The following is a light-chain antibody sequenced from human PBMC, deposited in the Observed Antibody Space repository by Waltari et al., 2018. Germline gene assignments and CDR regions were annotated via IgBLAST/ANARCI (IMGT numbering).Light chain of an antibody. CDR3: QVWHGISDQHYWV. CDR1: SIGSKS. V-gene: IGLV3-21*04. CDR2: HDN. Sequence: SYVLTQPPSVSVAPGQTASMTCGGDSIGSKSVHWYQQKPGQAPVFVIYHDNERPSGIPERISGSNSGNTATLTITRVEAGDEADFYCQVWHGISDQHYWVFGGGTKLTVL. J-gene: IGLJ3*02.